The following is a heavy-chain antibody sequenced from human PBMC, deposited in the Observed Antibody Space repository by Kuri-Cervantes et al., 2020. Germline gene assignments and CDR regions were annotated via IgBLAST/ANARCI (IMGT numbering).Heavy chain of an antibody. CDR2: IYSGGST. Sequence: GESLKISCAASGFTFSSYAMSWVRQAPGKGLEWVSVIYSGGSTYYADPVKGRFTISRDNSKNTLYLQMNSLRAEDTAVYYCAREWNYYGSGSYSGYYYGMDVWGQGTTVTVSS. V-gene: IGHV3-53*01. CDR1: GFTFSSYA. CDR3: AREWNYYGSGSYSGYYYGMDV. D-gene: IGHD3-10*01. J-gene: IGHJ6*02.